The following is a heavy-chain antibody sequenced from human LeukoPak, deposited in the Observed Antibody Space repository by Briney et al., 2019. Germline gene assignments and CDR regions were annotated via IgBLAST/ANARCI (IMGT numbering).Heavy chain of an antibody. Sequence: GGSLRLSCAASGFTFSSYGMHWVRQAPGKGLEWVAVISYDGSNKYYADSVKGRFTISRDNSKNTLYLQMNSLRAEDTAVYYCARGSGAYSPQALPDYWGQGTLVTVSS. V-gene: IGHV3-30*03. CDR3: ARGSGAYSPQALPDY. D-gene: IGHD3-10*01. CDR2: ISYDGSNK. CDR1: GFTFSSYG. J-gene: IGHJ4*02.